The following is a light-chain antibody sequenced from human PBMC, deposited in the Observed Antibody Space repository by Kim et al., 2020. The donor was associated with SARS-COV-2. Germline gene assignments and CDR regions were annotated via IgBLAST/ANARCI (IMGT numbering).Light chain of an antibody. V-gene: IGKV2-24*01. CDR3: MQATPFPYT. CDR1: QSLVHSDGNTS. Sequence: DIVMTQTPLSSPVTLGQPASISCRSSQSLVHSDGNTSSSWLQQRPGQPPRLLIYKVSTRFSGVPDRLSGSGAGTDFTLKISRVKPEHVVVYYCMQATPFPYTFGQGTKL. J-gene: IGKJ2*01. CDR2: KVS.